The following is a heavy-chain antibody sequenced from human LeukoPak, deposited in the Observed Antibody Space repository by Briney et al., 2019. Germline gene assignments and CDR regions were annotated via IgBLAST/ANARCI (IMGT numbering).Heavy chain of an antibody. Sequence: GESLKISCKGSGYSFTSYWIGWVRQMPGKGLEWMGIIYPGDSDTRYSPSFQGQVTISADKSISTAYLQWSSLKASDTAMYYCAREGHDYGDYVQEAPYYYYYGMDVWGQGTTVTVSS. CDR3: AREGHDYGDYVQEAPYYYYYGMDV. CDR1: GYSFTSYW. V-gene: IGHV5-51*01. CDR2: IYPGDSDT. D-gene: IGHD4-17*01. J-gene: IGHJ6*02.